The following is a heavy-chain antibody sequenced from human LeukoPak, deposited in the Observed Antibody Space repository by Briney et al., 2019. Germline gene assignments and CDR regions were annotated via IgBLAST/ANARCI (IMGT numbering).Heavy chain of an antibody. CDR2: ITGSGGTT. CDR1: GFTFSSYG. V-gene: IGHV3-23*01. Sequence: QAGGSLRLSCAGSGFTFSSYGMSWVRQAPGKGPQWVSAITGSGGTTYYADSVKGRFSISRDNSKNTLYLQMNSLRAEDTAVYYCAKIQGYFDYWGQGNLVTVSS. J-gene: IGHJ4*02. CDR3: AKIQGYFDY.